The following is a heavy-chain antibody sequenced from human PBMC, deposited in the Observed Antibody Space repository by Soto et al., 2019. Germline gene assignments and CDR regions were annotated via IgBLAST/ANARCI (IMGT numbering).Heavy chain of an antibody. V-gene: IGHV4-59*01. J-gene: IGHJ5*02. D-gene: IGHD3-9*01. Sequence: PSETLSLTCTVSGGSLSGSFWPCKRQTPGKGLEWIEYIYYSGSTNYNPSLKSRVTISVDTSKNEFSLKLSSVTAADTALYFCASVEGYLLSWFDPWGQGPMVTVSS. CDR2: IYYSGST. CDR3: ASVEGYLLSWFDP. CDR1: GGSLSGSF.